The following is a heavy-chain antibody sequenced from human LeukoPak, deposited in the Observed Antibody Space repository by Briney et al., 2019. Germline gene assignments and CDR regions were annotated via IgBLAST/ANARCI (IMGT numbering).Heavy chain of an antibody. CDR1: GFTFSRYT. CDR3: ARGFCSGGNCYSGDY. J-gene: IGHJ4*02. V-gene: IGHV3-72*01. Sequence: GGSLRLSCAASGFTFSRYTMHWVRQAPGKGLEWVGRTRNRANSYTTEYAASVKGRFTISRDDSKNSLYLQMNSLKTEDTAVYYCARGFCSGGNCYSGDYWGQGTLVTVSS. CDR2: TRNRANSYTT. D-gene: IGHD2-15*01.